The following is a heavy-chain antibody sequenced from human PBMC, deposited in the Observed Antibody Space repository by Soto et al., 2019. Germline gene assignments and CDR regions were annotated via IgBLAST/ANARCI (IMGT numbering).Heavy chain of an antibody. CDR2: INPSGGST. CDR3: ARGLLRRPFDY. V-gene: IGHV1-46*01. J-gene: IGHJ4*02. Sequence: SVEVSFRASGYTFTSYYMHWVRQAPGQGLEWMGIINPSGGSTSYAQKFQGRVTMTRDTSTSTVYMELSSLRSEDTAVYYCARGLLRRPFDYWGQGTLVTVSS. CDR1: GYTFTSYY. D-gene: IGHD3-22*01.